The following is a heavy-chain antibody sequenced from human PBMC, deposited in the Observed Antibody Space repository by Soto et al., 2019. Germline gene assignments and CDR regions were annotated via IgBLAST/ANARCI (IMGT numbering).Heavy chain of an antibody. D-gene: IGHD1-1*01. CDR1: GYTFSTYA. CDR2: LNGGTGQT. Sequence: GASVKVSCKASGYTFSTYAMHWVRQAPGQSLEWMGWLNGGTGQTRYSQKFQDRVIITRDTSASTGYMELSSLTSEDTAVYYCARGKGMEENYFYYGLDIWGQGTTVTVS. V-gene: IGHV1-3*01. CDR3: ARGKGMEENYFYYGLDI. J-gene: IGHJ6*02.